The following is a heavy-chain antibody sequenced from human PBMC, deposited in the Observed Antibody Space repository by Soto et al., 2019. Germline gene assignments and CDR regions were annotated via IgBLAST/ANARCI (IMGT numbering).Heavy chain of an antibody. CDR3: AREIVVVPAAINYYYYYGMDV. Sequence: GASVKVSCKASGYTFTSYDINWVRQATGQGLEWMGWMNPNSGNTGYAQKFQGRVTMTGNTSISTAYMELSSLRSEDTAVYYCAREIVVVPAAINYYYYYGMDVWGQGTTVTVSS. J-gene: IGHJ6*02. CDR1: GYTFTSYD. CDR2: MNPNSGNT. V-gene: IGHV1-8*01. D-gene: IGHD2-2*01.